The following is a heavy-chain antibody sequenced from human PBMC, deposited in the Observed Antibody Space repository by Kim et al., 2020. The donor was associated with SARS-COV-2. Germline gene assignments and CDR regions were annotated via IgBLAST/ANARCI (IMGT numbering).Heavy chain of an antibody. CDR1: GFTFSSYA. J-gene: IGHJ4*02. Sequence: GGSLRLSCAASGFTFSSYAMSWVRQAPGKGLEWVSAVSGNAANTYYADSVKGRFTISRDNSKNTLYLQMNSLRAEDTAVYYCARQYSSSLLGYWGQGTLVTVSS. D-gene: IGHD6-13*01. CDR2: VSGNAANT. V-gene: IGHV3-23*01. CDR3: ARQYSSSLLGY.